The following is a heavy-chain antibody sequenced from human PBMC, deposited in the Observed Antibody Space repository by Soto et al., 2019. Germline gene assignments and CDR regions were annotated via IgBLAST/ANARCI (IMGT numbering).Heavy chain of an antibody. CDR3: ARAPNNYDFWSGYYDY. CDR1: GFTVSSNY. J-gene: IGHJ4*02. V-gene: IGHV3-53*01. CDR2: IYSGGST. Sequence: GGSMRLSCAASGFTVSSNYMSWVRQAPGKGLEWVSVIYSGGSTYYADSVKGRFTISRDNSKNTLYLQMNSLRAEDTAVYYCARAPNNYDFWSGYYDYWGQGTPVTVSS. D-gene: IGHD3-3*01.